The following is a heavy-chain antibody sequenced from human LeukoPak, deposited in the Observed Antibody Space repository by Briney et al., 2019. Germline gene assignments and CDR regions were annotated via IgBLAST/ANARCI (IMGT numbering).Heavy chain of an antibody. Sequence: GGSLRLSCAASGFTFSSYAMSWVRQAPGKGLEWVSAISGSGGSTYYADSVKGRFTISRDNSKNTLYLQMNSLRAEDTAVYYCARYCSGGSCYSTLDYWGQGTLVTVSS. J-gene: IGHJ4*02. CDR3: ARYCSGGSCYSTLDY. V-gene: IGHV3-23*01. CDR2: ISGSGGST. D-gene: IGHD2-15*01. CDR1: GFTFSSYA.